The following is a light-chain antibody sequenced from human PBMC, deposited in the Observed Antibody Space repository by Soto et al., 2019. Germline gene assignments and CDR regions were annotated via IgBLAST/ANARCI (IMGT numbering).Light chain of an antibody. V-gene: IGKV1-16*02. CDR2: AAS. CDR3: QQYNTYPYT. J-gene: IGKJ2*01. Sequence: DVQMTQSPSSLSASVGDRVTITCRASQDINNYLTWFQQKPGMAPKALIYAASSLHSGVPSKFSGSASGTDFTHTITSLQPEDFATYYCQQYNTYPYTFGQGTKLEIK. CDR1: QDINNY.